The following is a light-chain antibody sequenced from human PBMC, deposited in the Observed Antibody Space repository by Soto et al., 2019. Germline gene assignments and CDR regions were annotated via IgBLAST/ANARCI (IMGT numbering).Light chain of an antibody. CDR2: EVS. CDR3: NSYTGRTTYV. Sequence: QSALTQPPSVSGSPGQSVAISCTGTSSDVGSYNRVSWYQQPPGAAPKLMIYEVSNRPSGVPDRFSGSKSGNTASLTISGLQAEDEADYYCNSYTGRTTYVFGTGTTVTVL. CDR1: SSDVGSYNR. J-gene: IGLJ1*01. V-gene: IGLV2-18*02.